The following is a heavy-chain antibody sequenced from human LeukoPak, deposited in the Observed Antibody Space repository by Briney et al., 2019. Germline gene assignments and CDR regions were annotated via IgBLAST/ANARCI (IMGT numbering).Heavy chain of an antibody. V-gene: IGHV4-39*07. CDR2: IYYSGST. CDR1: GGSISSSSYY. Sequence: SETLSLTCTASGGSISSSSYYWGWIRQPPGKGLEWIGSIYYSGSTYYNPSLKSRVTISVDTSKNQFSLKLSSVTAADTAVYYCAREKEGFDYWGQETLVTVSS. J-gene: IGHJ4*02. CDR3: AREKEGFDY.